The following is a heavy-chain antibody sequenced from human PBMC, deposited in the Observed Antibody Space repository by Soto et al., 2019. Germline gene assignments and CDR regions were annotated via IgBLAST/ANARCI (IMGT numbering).Heavy chain of an antibody. J-gene: IGHJ4*02. CDR1: GFTFSSYW. CDR3: ARGAMGNYYNGY. CDR2: IKGDGIST. Sequence: EVQLVESGGGLVQSGGSLRLSCAASGFTFSSYWMHWVRQAPGKGLVWVSRIKGDGISTNYADSVKGRFTMSRDNAKDTVFLQMNCLSADDTAVYYCARGAMGNYYNGYWGQGTLVTGSS. V-gene: IGHV3-74*01. D-gene: IGHD3-10*01.